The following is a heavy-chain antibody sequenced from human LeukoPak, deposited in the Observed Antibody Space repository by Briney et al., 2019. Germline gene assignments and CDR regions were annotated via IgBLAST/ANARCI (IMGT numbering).Heavy chain of an antibody. CDR3: AREGIRVHYYYYGMDV. V-gene: IGHV4-30-4*01. J-gene: IGHJ6*02. D-gene: IGHD2/OR15-2a*01. CDR1: GGSISSGDYY. CDR2: IYYSGST. Sequence: SETLSLTCTVSGGSISSGDYYWSWIRQPPGKGLEWIGYIYYSGSTYYNPSLKSRVTISVDTSKNQFSLKLSSVTAADTAVYYCAREGIRVHYYYYGMDVWGQGTTVTVSS.